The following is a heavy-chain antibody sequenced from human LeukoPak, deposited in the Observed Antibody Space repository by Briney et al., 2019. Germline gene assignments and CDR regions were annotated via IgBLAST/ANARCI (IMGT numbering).Heavy chain of an antibody. J-gene: IGHJ6*03. Sequence: GGSLRLSCAASGFTFSSYSMNWVRQAPGRGLEWVSSVSAVSNYIYYADSVKGRFTISRDNAEDSLYLQMNSLRAEDTAVYYCARDGSFVVDAQDSYYYYYYMDVWGKGTTVTVSS. CDR3: ARDGSFVVDAQDSYYYYYYMDV. V-gene: IGHV3-21*01. D-gene: IGHD2-21*01. CDR2: VSAVSNYI. CDR1: GFTFSSYS.